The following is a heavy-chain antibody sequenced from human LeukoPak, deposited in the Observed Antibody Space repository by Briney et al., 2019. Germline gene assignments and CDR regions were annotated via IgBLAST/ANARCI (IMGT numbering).Heavy chain of an antibody. Sequence: RGESLKISCKSSGCSFTSYWIGWVRQMPGKGLEWMGIIYPGDSDTKYSPSFQGQVTISADKSISTAYLQWSSLKASDTAIYYCARGSLASSGGTFFDYWGQGTLVTVSS. CDR3: ARGSLASSGGTFFDY. CDR2: IYPGDSDT. D-gene: IGHD2-15*01. J-gene: IGHJ4*02. CDR1: GCSFTSYW. V-gene: IGHV5-51*01.